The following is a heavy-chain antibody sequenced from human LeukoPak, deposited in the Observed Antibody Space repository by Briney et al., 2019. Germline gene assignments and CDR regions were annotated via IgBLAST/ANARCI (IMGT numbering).Heavy chain of an antibody. V-gene: IGHV1-2*02. CDR1: GYIFTGYY. J-gene: IGHJ3*01. D-gene: IGHD3-10*01. CDR2: INPNTGGT. Sequence: ASVKVSCKTSGYIFTGYYIHWVRQAPGQGLEWMGWINPNTGGTNYAQDFQGRVTMTRDTYVTTAYMELRSLRSDDTAAYFCARERESGRSDAFDFWGQGTMVTVSS. CDR3: ARERESGRSDAFDF.